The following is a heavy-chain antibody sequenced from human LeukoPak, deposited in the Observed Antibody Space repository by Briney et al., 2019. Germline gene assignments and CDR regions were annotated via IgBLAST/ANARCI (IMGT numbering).Heavy chain of an antibody. CDR1: GFTSSSYW. J-gene: IGHJ4*02. Sequence: PGGSLRLSCAASGFTSSSYWMSWVRQAPGKGLEWVANIKEDGSEKYYVDSVKGRFTISRDNAKNSLYLQMNSLRAEDTAVYYCARVGEMAGFDYWGQGTLVTVPS. V-gene: IGHV3-7*05. CDR3: ARVGEMAGFDY. D-gene: IGHD5-24*01. CDR2: IKEDGSEK.